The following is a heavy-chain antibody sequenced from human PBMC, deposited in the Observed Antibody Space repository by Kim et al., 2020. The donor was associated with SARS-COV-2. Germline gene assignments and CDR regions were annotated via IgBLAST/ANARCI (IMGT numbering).Heavy chain of an antibody. D-gene: IGHD3-10*01. J-gene: IGHJ4*02. Sequence: SETLSLTCAVYGGSFSGYYWSWIRQPPGKGLEWIGEINHSGSTNYNPSLKSRVTISVDTSKNQFSLKLSSVTAADTAVYYCATSITMVRGVISPTHSAIFDYWGQGTLVTVSS. CDR1: GGSFSGYY. CDR2: INHSGST. V-gene: IGHV4-34*01. CDR3: ATSITMVRGVISPTHSAIFDY.